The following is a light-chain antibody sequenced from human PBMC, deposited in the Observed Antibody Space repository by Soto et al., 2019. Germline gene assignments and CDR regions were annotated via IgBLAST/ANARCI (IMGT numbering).Light chain of an antibody. CDR1: QSISIN. CDR3: QQRSNWQGAT. Sequence: EIVLTQSPATLSVYPGDRVTISCRASQSISINLAWYQHKPGQAPRLLIYGASNRATGIPARFSGSGSGTDFTLTISSLEPEDFAVYYCQQRSNWQGATFGGGTKVDIK. CDR2: GAS. V-gene: IGKV3D-11*02. J-gene: IGKJ4*01.